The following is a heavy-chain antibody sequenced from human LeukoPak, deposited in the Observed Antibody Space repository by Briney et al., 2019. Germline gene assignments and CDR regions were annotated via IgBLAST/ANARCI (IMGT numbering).Heavy chain of an antibody. Sequence: PGGSLRLSCAASGFTVSSNYMSWVRQAPGKGLEWVSVIYSGGSTYYADSVKGRFTISRDNSKNTLYLQMNSLRAEDTAVYYCAREPYGGNPGGVDYWGQGTLVTVSS. CDR3: AREPYGGNPGGVDY. V-gene: IGHV3-53*01. D-gene: IGHD4-23*01. CDR1: GFTVSSNY. J-gene: IGHJ4*02. CDR2: IYSGGST.